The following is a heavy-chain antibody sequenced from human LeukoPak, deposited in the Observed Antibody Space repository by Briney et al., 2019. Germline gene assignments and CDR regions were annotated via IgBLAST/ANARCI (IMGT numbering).Heavy chain of an antibody. D-gene: IGHD3-3*01. Sequence: GGSLRLSCAASGFTFSSYGMHWVRQAPGKGLERVAVISYDGSNRYYEDSVKGRFTICRDNSKNTLCLQMNSLRAEDTAVYYCAKPYYDFWSGYYTFWGQGTLVTVSS. J-gene: IGHJ4*02. CDR3: AKPYYDFWSGYYTF. CDR1: GFTFSSYG. CDR2: ISYDGSNR. V-gene: IGHV3-30*18.